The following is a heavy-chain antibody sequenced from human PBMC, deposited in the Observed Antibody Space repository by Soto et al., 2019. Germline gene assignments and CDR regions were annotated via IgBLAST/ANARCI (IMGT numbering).Heavy chain of an antibody. D-gene: IGHD3-22*01. CDR1: GYSFTNDW. CDR2: IYPGDSDT. J-gene: IGHJ3*02. CDR3: ARRYYYDSRGYYPRDTFDI. Sequence: WESLKISCKGSGYSFTNDWVGWVRQMPGKGLEWMGIIYPGDSDTRYSPSFQGQVTISADKSISTAYLQWSSLKASDTAIYYCARRYYYDSRGYYPRDTFDIWGQGTMVTVSS. V-gene: IGHV5-51*01.